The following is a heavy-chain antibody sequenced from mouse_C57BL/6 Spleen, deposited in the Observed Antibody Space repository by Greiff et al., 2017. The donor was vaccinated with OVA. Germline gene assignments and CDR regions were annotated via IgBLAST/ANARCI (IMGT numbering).Heavy chain of an antibody. CDR1: GFTFSSYA. CDR3: TRDQSSGYFDY. Sequence: EVKLMESGEGLVKPGGSLKLSCAASGFTFSSYAMSWVRQTPEKRLEWVAYISSGGDYIYYADTVKGRFTISRDNARNTLYLQMSSLKSEDTAMYYCTRDQSSGYFDYWGQGTTLTVSS. V-gene: IGHV5-9-1*02. D-gene: IGHD3-2*02. J-gene: IGHJ2*01. CDR2: ISSGGDYI.